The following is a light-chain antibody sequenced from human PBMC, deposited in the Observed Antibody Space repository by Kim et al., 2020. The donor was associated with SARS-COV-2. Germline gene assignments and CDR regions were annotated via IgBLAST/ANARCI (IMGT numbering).Light chain of an antibody. CDR2: GAS. CDR1: QVINNY. Sequence: APLGARVTIACRASQVINNYLVWYQQKPGKAPTVLIYGASTLHSGVPSRFSGSGSGTDFTLTISSLQPEDVGTYYCQKYDSAPWTFGHGTKVDIK. J-gene: IGKJ1*01. CDR3: QKYDSAPWT. V-gene: IGKV1-27*01.